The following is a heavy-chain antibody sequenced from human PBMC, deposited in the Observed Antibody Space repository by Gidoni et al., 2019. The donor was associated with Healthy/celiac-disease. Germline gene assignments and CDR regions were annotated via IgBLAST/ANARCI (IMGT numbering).Heavy chain of an antibody. CDR1: GFSLSTSGMC. V-gene: IGHV2-70*15. Sequence: QVTLRESGPALVKPTQTLTLTCTFSGFSLSTSGMCVSWIRQPPGKALEWLARIDWDDDKYYSTSLKTRLTISKDTSKNQVVLTMTNMDPVDTATYYCARMRSIETGGIVVVPAATGRGYYYGMDVWGQGTTVTVSS. CDR2: IDWDDDK. D-gene: IGHD2-2*01. J-gene: IGHJ6*02. CDR3: ARMRSIETGGIVVVPAATGRGYYYGMDV.